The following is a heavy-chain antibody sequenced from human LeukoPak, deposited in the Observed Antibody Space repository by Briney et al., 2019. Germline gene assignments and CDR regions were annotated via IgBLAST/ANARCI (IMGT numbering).Heavy chain of an antibody. Sequence: GGSLRLSCAASGFTFSSYWMSWVRQAPGKGLEWVSSISSSSSYIYYADSVKGRFTISRDNAKNSLYLQMNSLRAEDTAVYYCARPRFDGYNFDWGQGTLVTVSS. J-gene: IGHJ4*02. CDR3: ARPRFDGYNFD. D-gene: IGHD5-24*01. CDR1: GFTFSSYW. V-gene: IGHV3-21*01. CDR2: ISSSSSYI.